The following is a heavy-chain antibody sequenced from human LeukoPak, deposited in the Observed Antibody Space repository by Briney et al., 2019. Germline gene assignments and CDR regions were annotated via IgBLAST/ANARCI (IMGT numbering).Heavy chain of an antibody. Sequence: GGSLRLSCAASGFTFSSYGMHWVRQAPGKGLEWVAVIWYDGSNKYYADSVKGRFTISRDNSKNTLYLQMNSLRIEDTAVYYCARNLGYCSGGSCQKRGMDVWGQGTTVTVSS. D-gene: IGHD2-15*01. V-gene: IGHV3-33*01. CDR2: IWYDGSNK. CDR3: ARNLGYCSGGSCQKRGMDV. CDR1: GFTFSSYG. J-gene: IGHJ6*02.